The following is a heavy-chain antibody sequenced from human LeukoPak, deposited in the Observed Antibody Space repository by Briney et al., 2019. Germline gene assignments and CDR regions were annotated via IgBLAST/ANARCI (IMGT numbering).Heavy chain of an antibody. CDR3: ATDPPYYDILTGYYGPNWFDP. CDR1: GYTLTELS. D-gene: IGHD3-9*01. V-gene: IGHV1-24*01. Sequence: GASVKVSCKVSGYTLTELSIHWGRQAPGKGLEWMGGSDPEDGETIYAQKFQGRVTMTEDTSTDTAYMELSSLRSEETAVYYCATDPPYYDILTGYYGPNWFDPWGQGTLVTVSS. J-gene: IGHJ5*02. CDR2: SDPEDGET.